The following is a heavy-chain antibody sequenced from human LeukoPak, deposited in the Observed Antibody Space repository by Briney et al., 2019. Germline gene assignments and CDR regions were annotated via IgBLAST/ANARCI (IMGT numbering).Heavy chain of an antibody. CDR3: ARDPPLDIYYYDRDAFDI. CDR2: IIPIFGTA. J-gene: IGHJ3*02. V-gene: IGHV1-69*06. D-gene: IGHD3-22*01. Sequence: ASVKVSCKTSGYTFTGYYIHWVRQAPGQGLEWMGGIIPIFGTANYAQKFQGRVTITADKSTSTAYMELSSLRSEDTAVYYCARDPPLDIYYYDRDAFDIWGQGTMVTVSS. CDR1: GYTFTGYY.